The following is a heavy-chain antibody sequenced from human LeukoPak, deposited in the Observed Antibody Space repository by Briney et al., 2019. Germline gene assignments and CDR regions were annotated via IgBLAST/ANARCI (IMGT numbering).Heavy chain of an antibody. CDR1: GFTFSSYS. D-gene: IGHD3-22*01. CDR3: ARATTYYYDSSLPGHFDY. V-gene: IGHV3-21*01. Sequence: IPGGSLRLSCAASGFTFSSYSMNWVRQAPGKGLEWVSSISSSSSYIYYADSAKGRFTISRDNAENSLYLQMNSLRAEDTAVYYCARATTYYYDSSLPGHFDYWGQGTLVTVSS. J-gene: IGHJ4*02. CDR2: ISSSSSYI.